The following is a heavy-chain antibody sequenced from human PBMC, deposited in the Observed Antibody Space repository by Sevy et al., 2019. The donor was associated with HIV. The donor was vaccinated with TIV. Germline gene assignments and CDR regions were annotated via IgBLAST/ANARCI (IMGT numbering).Heavy chain of an antibody. D-gene: IGHD4-4*01. Sequence: SETLSLTCTVSGGSISSSSYYWGWIRQPPGKGLEWIGSIYYSGSTYYNPSLKSRVTISVDTSKNQFSLKLSSVTAADTAVYYCARRTYGNRGWFDPWGQRTLVTVSS. CDR3: ARRTYGNRGWFDP. CDR2: IYYSGST. CDR1: GGSISSSSYY. J-gene: IGHJ5*02. V-gene: IGHV4-39*01.